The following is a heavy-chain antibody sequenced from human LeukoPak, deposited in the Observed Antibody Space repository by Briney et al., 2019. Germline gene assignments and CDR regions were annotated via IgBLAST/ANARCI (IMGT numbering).Heavy chain of an antibody. Sequence: PSETLSLTCAVYGGSFSGYYWSWIRQPPGKGLEWIGEINHSGSTNYNPSLKSRVTISVDTSKNQFSLKLSSVTAADTAVYYCARSARSNFDYWGQGTLVTVSS. CDR3: ARSARSNFDY. CDR2: INHSGST. CDR1: GGSFSGYY. D-gene: IGHD4/OR15-4a*01. J-gene: IGHJ4*02. V-gene: IGHV4-34*01.